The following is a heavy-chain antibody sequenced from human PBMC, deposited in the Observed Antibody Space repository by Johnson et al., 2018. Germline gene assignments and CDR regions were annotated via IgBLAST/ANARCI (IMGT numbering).Heavy chain of an antibody. CDR2: ISYDGSNK. J-gene: IGHJ6*02. D-gene: IGHD4-17*01. CDR3: SKAVAISHDYGDYNYYGMDV. Sequence: QVQLVESGGGVVQPGRSLRLSCAASGFTFSSYAMHWVRQAPGKGLEWVAVISYDGSNKYYADSVKGRFTISRDKSKNTLYLQVNSRRAEDTAGYYWSKAVAISHDYGDYNYYGMDVWGQGTTVTVSS. CDR1: GFTFSSYA. V-gene: IGHV3-30*04.